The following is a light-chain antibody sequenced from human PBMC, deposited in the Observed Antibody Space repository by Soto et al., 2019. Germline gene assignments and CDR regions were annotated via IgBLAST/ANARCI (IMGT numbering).Light chain of an antibody. CDR3: CSFTDTSSGV. Sequence: QSALTQPASVSGSPGQSIAISCTGSSRDVGGHKYVSWYQQRPGKAPQSIIYEVSNRPSGVSDRFSGSKSGNTASLTISGLQAEDEADYYCCSFTDTSSGVFGGGTKLTVL. CDR2: EVS. J-gene: IGLJ2*01. CDR1: SRDVGGHKY. V-gene: IGLV2-14*01.